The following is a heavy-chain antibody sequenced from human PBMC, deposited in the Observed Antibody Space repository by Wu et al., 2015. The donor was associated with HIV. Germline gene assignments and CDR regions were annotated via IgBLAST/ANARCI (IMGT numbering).Heavy chain of an antibody. J-gene: IGHJ4*02. CDR3: TRSTFAGGSDTWYSFDK. Sequence: QVQLLQSGTDVKKPGSSVNVSCKPSGDSFSGFAVIWVRQAPGQGLEWVGGILPSFGTTKYSQIFQDRLTITADRSTTTAYMELTNLKSEDTAVYFCTRSTFAGGSDTWYSFDKWGQGTLVSVSS. CDR2: ILPSFGTT. D-gene: IGHD2-15*01. CDR1: GDSFSGFA. V-gene: IGHV1-69*14.